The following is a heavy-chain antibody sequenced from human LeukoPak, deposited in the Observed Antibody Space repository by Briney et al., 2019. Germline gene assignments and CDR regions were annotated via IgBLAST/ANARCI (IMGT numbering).Heavy chain of an antibody. CDR2: IYYSGST. V-gene: IGHV4-59*08. J-gene: IGHJ6*02. D-gene: IGHD4-17*01. CDR1: GGSISSYY. CDR3: ARLRENYYYYYGMDV. Sequence: SETLFLTRTVSGGSISSYYWSWIRQPPGKGLEWIGYIYYSGSTNYNPSLKSRVTISVDTSKNQFSLKLSSVTAADTAVYYCARLRENYYYYYGMDVWGQGTTVTVSS.